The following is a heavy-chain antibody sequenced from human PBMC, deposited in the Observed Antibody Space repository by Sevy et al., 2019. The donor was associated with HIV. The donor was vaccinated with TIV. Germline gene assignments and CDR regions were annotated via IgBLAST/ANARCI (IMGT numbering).Heavy chain of an antibody. CDR2: ITPYSGDT. CDR3: ARGRFPVPNNGMYSFDS. D-gene: IGHD1-26*01. Sequence: ASVKVSCKASGYTFGIYDLIWVRQAPGQGLEWMGWITPYSGDTTYAQKFQGRVTMTTDTSTRTAYMELSSLTSDDAGVYYCARGRFPVPNNGMYSFDSWAQGTLVTVSS. V-gene: IGHV1-18*01. J-gene: IGHJ4*02. CDR1: GYTFGIYD.